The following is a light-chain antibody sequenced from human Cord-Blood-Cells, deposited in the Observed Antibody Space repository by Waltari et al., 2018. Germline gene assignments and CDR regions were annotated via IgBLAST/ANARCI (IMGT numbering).Light chain of an antibody. CDR1: QSISSY. V-gene: IGKV1-39*01. Sequence: DIQMTQSPSSLSASVGDRVTITCRASQSISSYLNWYQQKPGKAPKLLIYAASSLQSGVPSRSSGSGSGTDFTLTISSLQPEDFATYYGQQSYSTPPLTFGGGTKVEIK. CDR3: QQSYSTPPLT. CDR2: AAS. J-gene: IGKJ4*01.